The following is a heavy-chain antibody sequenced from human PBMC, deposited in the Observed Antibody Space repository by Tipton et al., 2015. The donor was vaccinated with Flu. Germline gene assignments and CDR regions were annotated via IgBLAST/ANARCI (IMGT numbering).Heavy chain of an antibody. CDR3: ARGLYGSGSYQRRYFDY. Sequence: LRLSCSVSGDSVGSDYFWGWIRQSPGMGLEWIGNVHQTGNTYYNPSLRSRVTIAIDRPKNQFSLRLSSVTAADTAVYYCARGLYGSGSYQRRYFDYWGQGTLVTVSS. V-gene: IGHV4-38-2*02. CDR1: GDSVGSDYF. J-gene: IGHJ4*02. CDR2: VHQTGNT. D-gene: IGHD3-10*01.